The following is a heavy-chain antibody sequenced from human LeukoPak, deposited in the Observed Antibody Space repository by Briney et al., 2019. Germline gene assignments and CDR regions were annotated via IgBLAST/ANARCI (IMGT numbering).Heavy chain of an antibody. CDR3: ARAYCSSTSCYTPDAFDI. D-gene: IGHD2-2*02. CDR2: IIPIFGTA. Sequence: GASVKVSCKASGGTFSSYAISWVRQAPGQGLEWMGGIIPIFGTANYAQKFQGRVTITTDESTSTAYMELSSLRSEDAAVYYCARAYCSSTSCYTPDAFDIWGQGTMVTVSS. J-gene: IGHJ3*02. CDR1: GGTFSSYA. V-gene: IGHV1-69*05.